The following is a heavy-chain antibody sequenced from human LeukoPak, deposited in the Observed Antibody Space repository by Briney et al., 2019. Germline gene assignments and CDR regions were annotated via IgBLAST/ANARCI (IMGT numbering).Heavy chain of an antibody. CDR3: ARAYDFWSGYYRAYFDY. V-gene: IGHV1-18*01. J-gene: IGHJ4*02. D-gene: IGHD3-3*01. CDR2: ISAYNGNT. Sequence: ASVKVSCKASGYTFTSYDINWVRQVAGHGLEWMGWISAYNGNTNYAQKLQGRVTMTTDTSTSTAYMELRSLRSDDTAVYYCARAYDFWSGYYRAYFDYWGQGTLVTVSS. CDR1: GYTFTSYD.